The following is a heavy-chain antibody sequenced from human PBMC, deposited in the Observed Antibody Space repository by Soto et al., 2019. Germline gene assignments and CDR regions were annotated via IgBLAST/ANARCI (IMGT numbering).Heavy chain of an antibody. CDR1: GFTFSSYA. CDR2: ISYDGSNK. D-gene: IGHD5-18*01. J-gene: IGHJ6*02. Sequence: PGGSLRLSCAASGFTFSSYAMHWVRQAPGKGLEWVAVISYDGSNKYYADSVKGRFTISRDNSKNTLYLQMNSLRAEDTAVYYCARDQRIHIWNGTFPSYYYGMDVWGQGTTVTVSS. CDR3: ARDQRIHIWNGTFPSYYYGMDV. V-gene: IGHV3-30-3*01.